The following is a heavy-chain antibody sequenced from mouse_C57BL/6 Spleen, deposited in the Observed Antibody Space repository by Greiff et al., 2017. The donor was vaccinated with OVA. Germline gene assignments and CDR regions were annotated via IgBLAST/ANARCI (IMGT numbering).Heavy chain of an antibody. D-gene: IGHD3-3*01. CDR3: AREGFGQLDY. J-gene: IGHJ4*01. Sequence: QVQLQQPGAELVRPGSSVKLSCKASGYTFTSYWLHWVKQRPIQGLEWIGNIDPSASATHYNHKFQDKATLTVDKSSSTAYMQLSSLTSEDSAVYYCAREGFGQLDYWGQGTSVTVAS. CDR2: IDPSASAT. V-gene: IGHV1-52*01. CDR1: GYTFTSYW.